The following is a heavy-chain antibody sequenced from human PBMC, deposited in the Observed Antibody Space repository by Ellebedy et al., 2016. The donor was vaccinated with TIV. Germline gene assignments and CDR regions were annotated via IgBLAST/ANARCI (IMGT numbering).Heavy chain of an antibody. Sequence: GGSLRLSCAASGFTFSSYWMSWVRQAPGKGLEWVSSISSSSSYIYYADSVKGRFTISRDNAKNSLYLQMNSLRAEDTAVYYCASVVRKGSGSMDVWGQGTTVTVSS. J-gene: IGHJ6*02. V-gene: IGHV3-21*01. CDR1: GFTFSSYW. CDR3: ASVVRKGSGSMDV. CDR2: ISSSSSYI. D-gene: IGHD3-10*01.